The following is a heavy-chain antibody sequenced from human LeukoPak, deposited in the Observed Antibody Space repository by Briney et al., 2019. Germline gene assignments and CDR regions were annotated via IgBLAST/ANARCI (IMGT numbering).Heavy chain of an antibody. D-gene: IGHD2-15*01. CDR2: ISSSSSYI. CDR1: GFTFSSYS. CDR3: ARDPRYCSGGSCYSHAFDI. V-gene: IGHV3-21*01. Sequence: PGGSPRLSCAASGFTFSSYSMNWVRQAPGKGLEWVSSISSSSSYIYYADSVKGRFTISRDNAKNSLYLQMNSLRAEDTAVYYCARDPRYCSGGSCYSHAFDIWGQGTMVTVSS. J-gene: IGHJ3*02.